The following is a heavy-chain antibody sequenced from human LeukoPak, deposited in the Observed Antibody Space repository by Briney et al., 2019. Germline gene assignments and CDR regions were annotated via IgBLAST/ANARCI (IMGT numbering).Heavy chain of an antibody. CDR2: IIPILGIA. CDR3: ARDRDDILTGYYAFDI. Sequence: SVKVSCKASGGTFSSYAISWVRQAPGQGLEWMGRIIPILGIANYAQKFQGRVTITADKSTSTAYMELSSLRSEDTAVYYCARDRDDILTGYYAFDIWGLGTMVTVSS. CDR1: GGTFSSYA. J-gene: IGHJ3*02. V-gene: IGHV1-69*04. D-gene: IGHD3-9*01.